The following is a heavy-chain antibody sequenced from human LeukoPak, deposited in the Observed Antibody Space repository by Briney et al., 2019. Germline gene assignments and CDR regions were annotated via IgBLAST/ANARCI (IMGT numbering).Heavy chain of an antibody. CDR3: ASLDYYYYGMDV. CDR2: IYYSGST. Sequence: SETLSLTCTVSGGSISSYYWSGIRQPPGKALEWIGYIYYSGSTNYNPSLKSRVTISVDTSKNQFSLKLSSVTAADTAVYYCASLDYYYYGMDVWGQGTTVTVSS. J-gene: IGHJ6*02. CDR1: GGSISSYY. V-gene: IGHV4-59*08.